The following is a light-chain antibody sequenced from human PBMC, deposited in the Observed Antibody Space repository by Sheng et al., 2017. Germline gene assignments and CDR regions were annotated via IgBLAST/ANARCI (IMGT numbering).Light chain of an antibody. V-gene: IGKV1-8*01. CDR1: QGISSY. Sequence: AIRITQSPSSLSASTGDRVTITCRASQGISSYLAWYQQKPGKAPKLLIYAASTLQSGVPSRFSGSGSGTDFTLTISCLQSEDFATYYCQQYDNWPLTFGGGTKMEI. CDR3: QQYDNWPLT. J-gene: IGKJ4*01. CDR2: AAS.